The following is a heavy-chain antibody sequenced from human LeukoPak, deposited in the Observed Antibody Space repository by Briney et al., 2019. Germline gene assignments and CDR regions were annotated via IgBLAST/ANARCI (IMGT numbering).Heavy chain of an antibody. V-gene: IGHV3-74*01. CDR2: IASDGSST. CDR3: ARGRPHGNDY. D-gene: IGHD4-23*01. J-gene: IGHJ4*02. Sequence: GGSLRLSCVGSGFTISNYWMHWVRQAPGTGLVWVSRIASDGSSTTYADSVKGRFSISRDNAKNTLYLQMNSLRVEDTAVYYCARGRPHGNDYWGQGTLVTVSS. CDR1: GFTISNYW.